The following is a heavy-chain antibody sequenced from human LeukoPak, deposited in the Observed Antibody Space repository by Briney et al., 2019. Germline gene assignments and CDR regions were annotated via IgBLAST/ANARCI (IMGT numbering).Heavy chain of an antibody. CDR2: INSDGSST. V-gene: IGHV3-74*01. D-gene: IGHD6-13*01. CDR1: GFTFDDYA. CDR3: AKAYSSSWYGSHYYYGMDV. Sequence: GGSLRLSCAASGFTFDDYAMHWVRQAPGKGLVWVSRINSDGSSTNYADSVKGRFTISRDNAKNTLYLQMNSLRAEDTAVYYCAKAYSSSWYGSHYYYGMDVWGQGTTVTVSS. J-gene: IGHJ6*02.